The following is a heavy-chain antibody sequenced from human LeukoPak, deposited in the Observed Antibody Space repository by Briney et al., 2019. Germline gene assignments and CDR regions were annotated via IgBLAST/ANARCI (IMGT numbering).Heavy chain of an antibody. V-gene: IGHV3-53*01. J-gene: IGHJ4*02. CDR3: ARRAGAYSHPYDY. Sequence: GGSLRLSCTVSGFTVSSNSMSWVRQAPGKGLEWVSFIYSDNTHHSDSVKGRFTISRDNSKNTLYLQMNSLRAEDTAVYYCARRAGAYSHPYDYWGQGTLVTVSS. CDR2: IYSDNT. D-gene: IGHD4/OR15-4a*01. CDR1: GFTVSSNS.